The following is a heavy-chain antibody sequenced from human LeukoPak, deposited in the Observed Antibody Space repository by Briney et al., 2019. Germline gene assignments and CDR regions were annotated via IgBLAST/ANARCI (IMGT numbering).Heavy chain of an antibody. CDR3: ARDRRITMVRGVMLYYYYGMDV. J-gene: IGHJ6*02. CDR1: GYTFTSYA. D-gene: IGHD3-10*01. CDR2: ISAYNGNT. Sequence: ASVKVSCKASGYTFTSYAISWVRQAPGQGLEWMGWISAYNGNTNYAQKLQGRVTMTTDTSTSTAYMELRSLRSDDTAVYYCARDRRITMVRGVMLYYYYGMDVWGQGTTVTVSS. V-gene: IGHV1-18*01.